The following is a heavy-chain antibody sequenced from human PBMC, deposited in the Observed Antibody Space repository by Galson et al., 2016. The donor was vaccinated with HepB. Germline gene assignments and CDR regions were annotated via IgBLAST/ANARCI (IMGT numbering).Heavy chain of an antibody. V-gene: IGHV3-74*01. D-gene: IGHD3-10*01. Sequence: SLRLSCAASGFIFTSHWMHWVRQAPGTGLVWVSRINIDGNSITYADSVKGRFAISRDNAKNTVHLQMNSLRAEDTAVYYCTRDYYGSLDHWGQGTLVTVSS. CDR2: INIDGNSI. J-gene: IGHJ4*02. CDR1: GFIFTSHW. CDR3: TRDYYGSLDH.